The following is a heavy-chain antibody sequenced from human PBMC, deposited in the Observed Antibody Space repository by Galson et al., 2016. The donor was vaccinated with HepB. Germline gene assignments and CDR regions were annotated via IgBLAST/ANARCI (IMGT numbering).Heavy chain of an antibody. CDR1: GGTFSSFA. CDR3: ARDLWDGYSPWALGY. Sequence: SVKVSCKASGGTFSSFAISWVRQAPGHGPEWMGGIIPMFGTPNYAQNFQGRVTITADESTSTAYMELSSLTSEDTAVYYCARDLWDGYSPWALGYWGQGSLSPSP. V-gene: IGHV1-69*13. CDR2: IIPMFGTP. J-gene: IGHJ4*02. D-gene: IGHD5-24*01.